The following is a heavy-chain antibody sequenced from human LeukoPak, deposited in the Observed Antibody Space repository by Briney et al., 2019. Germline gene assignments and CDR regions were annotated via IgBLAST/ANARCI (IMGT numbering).Heavy chain of an antibody. CDR1: GYTFTSYY. CDR2: INPSGGST. Sequence: ASVKVSCKASGYTFTSYYMHWVRQAPGQGLEWMGIINPSGGSTSYAQKFQGRVTMTRDMSTSTVYIELSSLRSEDTAVYYCARDNSVEDTAWWFDPWGQGTLVTVSS. D-gene: IGHD4-23*01. V-gene: IGHV1-46*01. CDR3: ARDNSVEDTAWWFDP. J-gene: IGHJ5*02.